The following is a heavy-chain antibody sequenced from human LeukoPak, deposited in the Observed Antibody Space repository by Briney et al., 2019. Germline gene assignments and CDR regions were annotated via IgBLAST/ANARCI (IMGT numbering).Heavy chain of an antibody. CDR2: ISGSGGST. CDR1: GFTFSSYA. Sequence: GGSLRLSCAASGFTFSSYAMSWVRQAPGKGLEWVSAISGSGGSTYYADSVKGRFTISRDNSKNTLYQQMNSLRAEDTAVYYCAKDLSDWDQLLYEAFDIWGQGTMVTVSS. CDR3: AKDLSDWDQLLYEAFDI. J-gene: IGHJ3*02. V-gene: IGHV3-23*01. D-gene: IGHD2-2*02.